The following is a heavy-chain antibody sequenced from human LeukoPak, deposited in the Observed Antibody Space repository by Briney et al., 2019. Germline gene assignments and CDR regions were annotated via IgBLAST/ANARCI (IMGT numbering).Heavy chain of an antibody. Sequence: KPSETLSLTCTVSGGSISSGSYSWSWIRQPAGKGLEWIGRIYTSGSTNYNPSLKSRVTISVDTSKNQFSLKLSSVTAADTAVYYCEREVRYYYDSSGYQDFDYWGQGTLVTVSS. J-gene: IGHJ4*02. V-gene: IGHV4-61*02. CDR2: IYTSGST. CDR3: EREVRYYYDSSGYQDFDY. CDR1: GGSISSGSYS. D-gene: IGHD3-22*01.